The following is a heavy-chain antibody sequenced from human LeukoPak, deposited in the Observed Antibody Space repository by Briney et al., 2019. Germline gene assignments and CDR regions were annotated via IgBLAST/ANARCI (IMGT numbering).Heavy chain of an antibody. CDR1: GGSISSYY. V-gene: IGHV4-4*07. J-gene: IGHJ2*01. D-gene: IGHD6-13*01. CDR2: IYTSGST. CDR3: ARTYSSSWYQDYDWYFDL. Sequence: SETLSLTCTVSGGSISSYYWSWIRQPAGKGLEWIGRIYTSGSTNYNPSLKSRVTMSVDTSKNQFSLKLSSVTAADTAVYYCARTYSSSWYQDYDWYFDLWGRGTLVTVSS.